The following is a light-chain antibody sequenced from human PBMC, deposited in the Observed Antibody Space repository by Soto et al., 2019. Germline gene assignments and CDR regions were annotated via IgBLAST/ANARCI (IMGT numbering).Light chain of an antibody. J-gene: IGKJ1*01. CDR1: QSLSSRN. CDR3: QKYDSSPRT. V-gene: IGKV3-20*01. CDR2: GVS. Sequence: ERVLTRSPGTLSLSPVERATLSCMASQSLSSRNLAWYQQKPGQAPRPLIYGVSSRATGIPDRFSGSGSGTDFTLTISRLEPEDFAVYYCQKYDSSPRTCGQGIKGDIK.